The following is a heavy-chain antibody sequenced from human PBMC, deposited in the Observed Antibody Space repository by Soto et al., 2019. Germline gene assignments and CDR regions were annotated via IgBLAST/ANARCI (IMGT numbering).Heavy chain of an antibody. D-gene: IGHD2-2*02. CDR1: GGSFSGYY. CDR3: ARVARSSYCSSPSCYRLGFEP. V-gene: IGHV4-34*01. CDR2: INHSGST. J-gene: IGHJ5*02. Sequence: SETLSLTGAAYGGSFSGYYWSWIRQPPGKGLEWIGEINHSGSTNYNPSLKSRVTISVDTSKNQFSLTLSSVTAADTAVYYCARVARSSYCSSPSCYRLGFEPLGQGTLVTVSS.